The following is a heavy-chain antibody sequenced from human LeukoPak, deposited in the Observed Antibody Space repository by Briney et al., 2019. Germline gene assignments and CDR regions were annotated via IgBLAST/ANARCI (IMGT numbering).Heavy chain of an antibody. CDR2: INIISSEI. Sequence: GRSLRLSCEASGFTFSSYSMNWVRQAPGKGLEWVSYINIISSEIYYGDSVKGRFTISTDNAKNSVYLQMNSLRDEDTAVYYCARDRAYAFDSWGQGTMVTVSS. V-gene: IGHV3-48*02. D-gene: IGHD3-10*01. CDR1: GFTFSSYS. J-gene: IGHJ3*02. CDR3: ARDRAYAFDS.